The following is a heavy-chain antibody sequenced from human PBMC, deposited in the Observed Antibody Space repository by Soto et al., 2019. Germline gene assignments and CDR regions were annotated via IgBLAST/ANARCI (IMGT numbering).Heavy chain of an antibody. D-gene: IGHD6-13*01. CDR3: ARDESRYSSSWYFAFDI. CDR1: GGSISSYY. V-gene: IGHV4-59*01. Sequence: QVQLQESGPGLVKPSETLSLTCTVSGGSISSYYWSWIRQPPGKGLEWIGYIYYSGSPNYNPSLKSRVTISVDTSKNQFSLKLGSVTAADTAVYYCARDESRYSSSWYFAFDIWGQGTMVTVSS. J-gene: IGHJ3*02. CDR2: IYYSGSP.